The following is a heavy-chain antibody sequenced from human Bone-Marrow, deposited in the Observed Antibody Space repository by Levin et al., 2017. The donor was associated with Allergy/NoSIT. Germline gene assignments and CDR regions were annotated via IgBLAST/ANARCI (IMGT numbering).Heavy chain of an antibody. CDR3: ARDESVRGGNWFDP. CDR1: GDNVSSNSGV. D-gene: IGHD3-10*01. J-gene: IGHJ5*02. CDR2: TYYSSQWYT. Sequence: SETLSLTCVVSGDNVSSNSGVWNWIRQSPLRGLEWMGRTYYSSQWYTEYSESLRSRITIKSDTSKNQIALTLNSVTPEDTAVYYCARDESVRGGNWFDPWGQGTLVTVSS. V-gene: IGHV6-1*01.